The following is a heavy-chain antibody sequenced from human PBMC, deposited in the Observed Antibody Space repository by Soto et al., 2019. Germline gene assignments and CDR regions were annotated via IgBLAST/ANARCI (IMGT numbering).Heavy chain of an antibody. CDR2: ISSNGGST. CDR1: GFTFSSYA. V-gene: IGHV3-64D*08. D-gene: IGHD1-7*01. J-gene: IGHJ4*02. CDR3: VKKEWNYRGSYFDY. Sequence: GGSLRLSCSASGFTFSSYAMHWVRQAPGKGLEYVSAISSNGGSTYYADSVKGRFTISRDNSKNTLYLQMSSLRAEDTAVYYCVKKEWNYRGSYFDYWGQGTLVTVSS.